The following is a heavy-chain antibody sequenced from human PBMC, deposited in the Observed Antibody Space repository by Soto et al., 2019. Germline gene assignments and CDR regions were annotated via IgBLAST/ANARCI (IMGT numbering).Heavy chain of an antibody. CDR1: GFTFSSYS. CDR2: ISSSSSTI. Sequence: EVQLVESGGGLVQPGGSLRLSCAASGFTFSSYSMNWVRQAPGKGLEWVSYISSSSSTIYYADSVKGRFTISRDNANNSLSLQMNSLRAEDTAVYYCARALNSGLFDYWGQGTLVTVSS. J-gene: IGHJ4*02. CDR3: ARALNSGLFDY. V-gene: IGHV3-48*01. D-gene: IGHD2-15*01.